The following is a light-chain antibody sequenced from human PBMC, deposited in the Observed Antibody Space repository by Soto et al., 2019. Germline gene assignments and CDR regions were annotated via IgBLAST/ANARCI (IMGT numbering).Light chain of an antibody. J-gene: IGKJ5*01. V-gene: IGKV3-20*01. CDR2: GAS. CDR3: QQHGTSPIT. CDR1: QTVIHNH. Sequence: IVLTQSPDTLSLSPGERATLSCRASQTVIHNHLAWHQQKPGQTPRLLVDGASSRATGIPDRFSGSGSGTDFTLTISRLEPEDFAVYYCQQHGTSPITFGQGTRLEIK.